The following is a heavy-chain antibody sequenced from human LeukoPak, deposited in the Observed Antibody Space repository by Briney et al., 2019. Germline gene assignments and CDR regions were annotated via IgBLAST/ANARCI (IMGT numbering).Heavy chain of an antibody. CDR2: IIYSGGAT. CDR3: AKDGLYYDGSEHVYYFDS. Sequence: GGALRLSCAASGFTFSRSAMTWVRQGPGTGLEFVASIIYSGGATYYADSVKGRFTISRDNSENTLYLQMNSLRAEDTALYYCAKDGLYYDGSEHVYYFDSWGQGTLVTVSS. V-gene: IGHV3-23*01. CDR1: GFTFSRSA. J-gene: IGHJ4*02. D-gene: IGHD3-22*01.